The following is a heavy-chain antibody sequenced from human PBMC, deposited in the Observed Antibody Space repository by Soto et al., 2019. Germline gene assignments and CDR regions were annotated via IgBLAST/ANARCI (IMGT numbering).Heavy chain of an antibody. Sequence: LSLTCTVSGGSISSYYWSWIRQPPGKGLEWIGYIYYSGSTNYNPSLKSRVTISVDTSKNQFSLKLSSVTAADTAVYYCARVDIVVVVAANAQYYYYYMDVWGKGTTVTVPS. CDR1: GGSISSYY. D-gene: IGHD2-15*01. V-gene: IGHV4-59*01. CDR3: ARVDIVVVVAANAQYYYYYMDV. J-gene: IGHJ6*03. CDR2: IYYSGST.